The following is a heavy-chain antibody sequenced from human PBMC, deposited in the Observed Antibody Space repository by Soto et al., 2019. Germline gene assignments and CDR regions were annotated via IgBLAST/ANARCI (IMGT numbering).Heavy chain of an antibody. CDR2: ISSSSSYI. CDR3: ARDRSDYDFWSGLGIDAFDI. CDR1: GFTFSSYS. D-gene: IGHD3-3*01. J-gene: IGHJ3*02. Sequence: GGSLRLSCAASGFTFSSYSMNWVRQAPGKGLEWVSSISSSSSYIYYADSVKGRFTISRDNAKNSLYLQMNSLRAEDTAVYYCARDRSDYDFWSGLGIDAFDIWGQGTMVTVSS. V-gene: IGHV3-21*01.